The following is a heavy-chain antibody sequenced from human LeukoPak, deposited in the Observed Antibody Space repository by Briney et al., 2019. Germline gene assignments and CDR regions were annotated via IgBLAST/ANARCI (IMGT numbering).Heavy chain of an antibody. CDR3: TTALYDFWSGYPPPFDY. CDR1: GFTFSNAW. V-gene: IGHV3-15*01. CDR2: IKSKTDGGTT. Sequence: PGGSLRLSCAASGFTFSNAWMSWVRQAPGKGLEWVGRIKSKTDGGTTDYAAPVKGRFTISRDDSKNTLYLQMNSLKTEDTAVYYCTTALYDFWSGYPPPFDYWGQGTLVTVSS. D-gene: IGHD3-3*01. J-gene: IGHJ4*02.